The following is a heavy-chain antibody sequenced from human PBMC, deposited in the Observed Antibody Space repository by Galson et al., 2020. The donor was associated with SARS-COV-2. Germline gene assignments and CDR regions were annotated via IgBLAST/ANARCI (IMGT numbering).Heavy chain of an antibody. CDR1: GFTFTSHW. J-gene: IGHJ5*02. V-gene: IGHV3-7*01. CDR3: AREDDSSGSLGDL. Sequence: GESLKISCAASGFTFTSHWMHWVRQAPGKGLEWVANIRQDGSEQFYVDSVKGRFTIPRDNAKKSLFLQMNSLRAEDTAVYYCAREDDSSGSLGDLWGQGTLVTVSS. D-gene: IGHD3-22*01. CDR2: IRQDGSEQ.